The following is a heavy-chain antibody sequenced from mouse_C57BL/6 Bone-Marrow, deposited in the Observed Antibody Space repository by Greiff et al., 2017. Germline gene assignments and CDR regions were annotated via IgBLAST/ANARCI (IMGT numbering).Heavy chain of an antibody. CDR3: ARDHYYGNYSFAY. CDR1: GYAFTNYL. D-gene: IGHD2-1*01. V-gene: IGHV1-54*01. J-gene: IGHJ3*01. Sequence: VQLQQSGAELVRPGTSVKVSCKASGYAFTNYLIEWVKQRPGQGLEWIGVINPGSGGTNYNEKFKGKATLTADKSSSTAYMQLSSLTSEDSAVYFCARDHYYGNYSFAYWGQGTLVTVSA. CDR2: INPGSGGT.